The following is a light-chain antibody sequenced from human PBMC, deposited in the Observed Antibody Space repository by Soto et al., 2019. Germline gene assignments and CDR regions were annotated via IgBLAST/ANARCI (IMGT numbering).Light chain of an antibody. J-gene: IGLJ3*02. CDR3: QSYDNSVKEV. Sequence: QSVLTQPPSVSGAPGQRVTISCTGSSSNIGAGYAVHWYQQLPGTAPKLLIYDNDNRPSGVPDRFSGSKSGTSASLAITGLQAEDEAEYYCQSYDNSVKEVFSGGTKLTVL. CDR1: SSNIGAGYA. V-gene: IGLV1-40*01. CDR2: DND.